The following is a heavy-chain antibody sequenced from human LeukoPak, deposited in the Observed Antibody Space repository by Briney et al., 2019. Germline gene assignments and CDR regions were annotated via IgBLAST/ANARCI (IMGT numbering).Heavy chain of an antibody. D-gene: IGHD6-13*01. V-gene: IGHV1-46*01. Sequence: AASVKVSFTASGYTFTSYWIQWVRQAPGQGLEWMGLINPSDGSIAYAHRFQSRVAMTRDTSTSIVYMDLSSLRSEDTAVYYCAKAPRNSSTMLDYWGQGTLLTVSS. CDR1: GYTFTSYW. J-gene: IGHJ4*02. CDR2: INPSDGSI. CDR3: AKAPRNSSTMLDY.